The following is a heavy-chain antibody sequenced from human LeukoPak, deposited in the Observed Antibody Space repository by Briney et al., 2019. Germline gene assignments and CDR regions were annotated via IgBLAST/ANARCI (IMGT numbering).Heavy chain of an antibody. CDR3: AGDTKSIYSSGWYGINNYYYMDV. D-gene: IGHD6-19*01. Sequence: ASVKVSCKASGYTFTGYYMHWVRQAPGQGLEWMGWINPNSGGTSYAQKFQGRVTMTRDTSISTAYMELSRLRSDDTAVYYCAGDTKSIYSSGWYGINNYYYMDVWGKGTTVTVSS. CDR2: INPNSGGT. J-gene: IGHJ6*03. V-gene: IGHV1-2*02. CDR1: GYTFTGYY.